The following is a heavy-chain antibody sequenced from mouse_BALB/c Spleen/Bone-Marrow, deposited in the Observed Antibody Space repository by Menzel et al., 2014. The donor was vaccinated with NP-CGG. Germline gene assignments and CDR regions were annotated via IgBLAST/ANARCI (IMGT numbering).Heavy chain of an antibody. Sequence: DVKLQESGPELVKPGASMKISCKASGYSFTGYTMNWVKQSHGKNLEWIGLINPYNGGTSYNQKFKGKATLTVDKSSSTAYMELLSLTSEDSAVYYCARGITTVVPYAMDYWGQGTSVTVSS. CDR1: GYSFTGYT. V-gene: IGHV1-18*01. CDR3: ARGITTVVPYAMDY. CDR2: INPYNGGT. D-gene: IGHD1-1*01. J-gene: IGHJ4*01.